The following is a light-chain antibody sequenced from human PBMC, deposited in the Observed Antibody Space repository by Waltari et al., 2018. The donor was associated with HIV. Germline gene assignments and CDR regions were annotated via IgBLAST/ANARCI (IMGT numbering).Light chain of an antibody. CDR1: SSNIGSNT. Sequence: QSVLTPPPSASGTPGQRATFSCSGSSSNIGSNTVNWYQQLPGTAPKLLIYSNNQRPSGVPDRFSGSKSGTSASLAISGLQSEDEADYYCAAWDDSLNGAYVFGTGTKVTVL. CDR3: AAWDDSLNGAYV. CDR2: SNN. V-gene: IGLV1-44*01. J-gene: IGLJ1*01.